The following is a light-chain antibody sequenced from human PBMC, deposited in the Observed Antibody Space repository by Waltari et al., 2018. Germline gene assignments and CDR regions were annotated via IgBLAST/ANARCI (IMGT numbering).Light chain of an antibody. CDR2: INN. V-gene: IGLV1-44*01. Sequence: QSGLTQPPSAPGTPGQRVTISCSGTTPHIGSNLVNWYQQVPGTAPKLLIFINNQRPSGVPDRFSGSKSGTSASLAISGLQSEDEADYSCAAWDDSLNAWVFGGGTKLTVL. J-gene: IGLJ3*02. CDR1: TPHIGSNL. CDR3: AAWDDSLNAWV.